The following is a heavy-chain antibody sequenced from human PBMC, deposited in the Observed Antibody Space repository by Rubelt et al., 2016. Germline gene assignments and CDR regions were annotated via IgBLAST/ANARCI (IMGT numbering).Heavy chain of an antibody. J-gene: IGHJ4*02. Sequence: QVQLQESGPGLVKPSETLSLTCTVSGGSISNYFWSWIRQPPGKGLEWIGYIYYSGSTNYNPSLKSRVTISVDTSKNQFSLKLSAGTAADTAGYYGARRDTTFDYWGQGTLVTVSA. D-gene: IGHD5-18*01. CDR2: IYYSGST. CDR3: ARRDTTFDY. CDR1: GGSISNYF. V-gene: IGHV4-59*08.